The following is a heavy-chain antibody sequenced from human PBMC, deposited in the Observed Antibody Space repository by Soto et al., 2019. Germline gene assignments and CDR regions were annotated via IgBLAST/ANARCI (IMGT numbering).Heavy chain of an antibody. J-gene: IGHJ6*02. CDR3: AIGGGQIYYKGLDV. D-gene: IGHD3-10*01. Sequence: GGSLRLSCAASGLFFSDYYLSCIRQAPGKALECVAYISGTGDTKYYADSVTSRFTISRDNPKNSLYLQMNSPRPEDAAVYYCAIGGGQIYYKGLDVWGQGTTVTVS. V-gene: IGHV3-11*01. CDR1: GLFFSDYY. CDR2: ISGTGDTK.